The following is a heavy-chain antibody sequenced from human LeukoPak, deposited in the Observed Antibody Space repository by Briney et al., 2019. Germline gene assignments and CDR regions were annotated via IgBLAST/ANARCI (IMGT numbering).Heavy chain of an antibody. CDR3: AREYSSGLSWFDP. J-gene: IGHJ5*02. CDR1: GGSITGHY. V-gene: IGHV4-59*11. Sequence: SETLSLTCGVSGGSITGHYWSWIRQPPGKGLEWIGYIYYNGNTNYNPSLKSRVTISVDTSKNQFSLKLSSVTAADTAVYFCAREYSSGLSWFDPWGQGTLVTVSS. D-gene: IGHD6-19*01. CDR2: IYYNGNT.